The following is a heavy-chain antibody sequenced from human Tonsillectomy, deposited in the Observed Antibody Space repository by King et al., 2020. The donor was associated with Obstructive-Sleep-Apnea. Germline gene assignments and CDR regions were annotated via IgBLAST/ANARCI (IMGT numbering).Heavy chain of an antibody. CDR2: PYNRSNWYN. CDR1: GDSVSSNSAA. CDR3: ARDRGIVGAFFDY. D-gene: IGHD1-26*01. Sequence: VQLQQSGPGLVKPSQTLSLTCAIFGDSVSSNSAAWNWIRQSPSRGLECRGRPYNRSNWYNVYAVSVKSRITINPDTSKNQFSLQLNSVTPEDTAVYYCARDRGIVGAFFDYWGQGTLVTVSS. J-gene: IGHJ4*02. V-gene: IGHV6-1*01.